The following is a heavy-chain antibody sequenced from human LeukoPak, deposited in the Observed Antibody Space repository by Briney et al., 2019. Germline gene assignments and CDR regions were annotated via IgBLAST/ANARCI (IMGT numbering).Heavy chain of an antibody. CDR2: LSGSGGST. Sequence: GGSLRLSCAASGFTFSNYAMSWVRQAPGKGLEWVSSLSGSGGSTYHADSVKGRLTISRDNSKNTLYLQMNSLRAEDTAVYYCAKVDSGIVATGSPYFDYWGQGTLVTVSS. CDR1: GFTFSNYA. V-gene: IGHV3-23*01. J-gene: IGHJ4*02. CDR3: AKVDSGIVATGSPYFDY. D-gene: IGHD6-13*01.